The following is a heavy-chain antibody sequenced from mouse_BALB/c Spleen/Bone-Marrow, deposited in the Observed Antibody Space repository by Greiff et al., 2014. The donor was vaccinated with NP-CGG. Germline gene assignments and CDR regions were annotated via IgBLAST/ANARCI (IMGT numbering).Heavy chain of an antibody. Sequence: QVQLQQPGAELVKPGASVKMSCKASGYTFTSCWMHWVKQRPGQGLEWIGVIDPSDSYTSYNQKFKGKATLTVDTSSSTAYMQLSSLTSEDSAVYYCTIYYRSFAYWGQGTLVTVSA. J-gene: IGHJ3*01. D-gene: IGHD2-14*01. CDR3: TIYYRSFAY. CDR2: IDPSDSYT. CDR1: GYTFTSCW. V-gene: IGHV1S127*01.